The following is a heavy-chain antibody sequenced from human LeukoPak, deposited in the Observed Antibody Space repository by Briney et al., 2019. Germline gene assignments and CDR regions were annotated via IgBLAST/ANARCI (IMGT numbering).Heavy chain of an antibody. D-gene: IGHD5-18*01. J-gene: IGHJ4*02. CDR2: IYYSGST. Sequence: SETLSLTCAVSGGSISSSNYYWGWIRQPPGKGLEWIGTIYYSGSTYYNPSLKSRVTISVDTSKNQFSLKLSSVTAADTAVYYCARHSAWPGYSFDYWGQGTLVTVSS. V-gene: IGHV4-39*01. CDR1: GGSISSSNYY. CDR3: ARHSAWPGYSFDY.